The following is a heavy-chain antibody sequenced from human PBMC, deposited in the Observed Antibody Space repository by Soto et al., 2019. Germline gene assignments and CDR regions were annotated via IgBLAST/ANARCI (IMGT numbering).Heavy chain of an antibody. CDR3: AKEEVEDDYSYYYYYMDV. CDR1: GFTFSSYG. D-gene: IGHD5-12*01. CDR2: ISYDGSNK. V-gene: IGHV3-30*18. J-gene: IGHJ6*03. Sequence: PGGSLRLSCAASGFTFSSYGMHWVRQAPGKGLEWVAVISYDGSNKYYADSVKGRFTISRGNSKNTLYLQMNSLRAEDTAVYYCAKEEVEDDYSYYYYYMDVWGKGXTVTVSS.